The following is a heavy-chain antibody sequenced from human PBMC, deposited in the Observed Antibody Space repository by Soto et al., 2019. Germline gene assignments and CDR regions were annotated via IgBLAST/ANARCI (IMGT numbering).Heavy chain of an antibody. CDR3: AAHPTLYDSISWGGVDY. J-gene: IGHJ4*02. CDR2: IWYDGSNK. V-gene: IGHV3-33*01. D-gene: IGHD3-22*01. CDR1: GFTFSSYG. Sequence: GGSLRLSCAASGFTFSSYGMHWVRQAPGKGLEWVAVIWYDGSNKYYADSVKGRFTISRDNSKNTLYLQMNSLRAEDTAVYYCAAHPTLYDSISWGGVDYWGQGTLVTVSS.